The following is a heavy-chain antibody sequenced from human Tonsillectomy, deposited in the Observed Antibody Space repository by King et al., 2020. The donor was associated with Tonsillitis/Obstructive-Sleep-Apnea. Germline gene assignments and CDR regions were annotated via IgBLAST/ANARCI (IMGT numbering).Heavy chain of an antibody. CDR2: INPNTGGT. D-gene: IGHD7-27*01. Sequence: VQLVESGAEVKKPGASVKVSCRASGYTFTGYYIHWVRQAPGQGLEWMGWINPNTGGTNYAQKFQGRVTLTRDMSISTAYMELSRLRSDDTAVYYCASNWGSPSNFEYWGQGTLVTVSS. CDR1: GYTFTGYY. V-gene: IGHV1-2*02. CDR3: ASNWGSPSNFEY. J-gene: IGHJ4*02.